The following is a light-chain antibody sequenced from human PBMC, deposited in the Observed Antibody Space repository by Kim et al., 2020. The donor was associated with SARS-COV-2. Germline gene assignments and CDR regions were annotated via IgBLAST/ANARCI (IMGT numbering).Light chain of an antibody. CDR2: GVS. J-gene: IGKJ4*01. Sequence: DIQMTQSPSSLSASLGDRVTITCRASQSIGNYLNWYQQRPGKVPRLLIFGVSNLQDEVPSRFSGSGSGTDFTLTINGLQAEDFATYYCQQSYYTLPLAFGGGTKVDIK. CDR3: QQSYYTLPLA. V-gene: IGKV1-39*01. CDR1: QSIGNY.